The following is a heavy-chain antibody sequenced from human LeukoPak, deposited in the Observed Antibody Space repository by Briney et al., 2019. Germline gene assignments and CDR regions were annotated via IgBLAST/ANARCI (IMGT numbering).Heavy chain of an antibody. Sequence: GGSLRLSCAASGFTVSNNYMSWVRQAPGKGLEWVGRIKSKTDGGTTDYAAPVKGRFTISRDDSKNTLYLQMNSLKTEDTAVYYCTTAYRRRGYSGYDGDYWGQGTLVTVSS. CDR1: GFTVSNNY. D-gene: IGHD5-12*01. CDR2: IKSKTDGGTT. CDR3: TTAYRRRGYSGYDGDY. J-gene: IGHJ4*02. V-gene: IGHV3-15*01.